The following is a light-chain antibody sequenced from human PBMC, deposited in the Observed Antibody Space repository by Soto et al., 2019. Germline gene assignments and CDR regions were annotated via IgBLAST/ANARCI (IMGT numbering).Light chain of an antibody. Sequence: EIVLTQSPGTLSLSPGERATLSCRASQSVSSSYLAWYQQKPGQAPRLLIYGVSSRATGIPDRFSGSGSGTDFTLTIRRLEPEDFAVYYCQQYGSSSGFGQGTKVEIK. CDR1: QSVSSSY. V-gene: IGKV3-20*01. J-gene: IGKJ1*01. CDR3: QQYGSSSG. CDR2: GVS.